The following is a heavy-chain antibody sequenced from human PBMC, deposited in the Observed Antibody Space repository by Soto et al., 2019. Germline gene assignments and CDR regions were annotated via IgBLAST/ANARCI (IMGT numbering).Heavy chain of an antibody. CDR1: GYKVSTWHNFTSYW. Sequence: GESLKISCMGSGYKVSTWHNFTSYWIGWVRQMPGKGLVWMGIIYPGDSDTRYSPSFQGQVTISADKSFNTAYLQWSSLKASDTSLYYCARDYCSGTTCYEFDYWGQGTQVTVSS. V-gene: IGHV5-51*01. D-gene: IGHD2-2*01. J-gene: IGHJ4*02. CDR3: ARDYCSGTTCYEFDY. CDR2: IYPGDSDT.